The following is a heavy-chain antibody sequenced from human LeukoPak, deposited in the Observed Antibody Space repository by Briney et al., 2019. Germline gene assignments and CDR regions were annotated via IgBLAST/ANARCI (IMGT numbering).Heavy chain of an antibody. Sequence: PSETLSLTCTVSGGSISSYYWSWIRQPPGKGLEWIGYIYYSGSTNYNPSLKSRVTMSVDTSKNQFSLKLSSVTAADTAVYYCARTPPGSGYYYYYMDVWGKGTTVTVSS. J-gene: IGHJ6*03. CDR2: IYYSGST. D-gene: IGHD2-15*01. CDR3: ARTPPGSGYYYYYMDV. CDR1: GGSISSYY. V-gene: IGHV4-59*12.